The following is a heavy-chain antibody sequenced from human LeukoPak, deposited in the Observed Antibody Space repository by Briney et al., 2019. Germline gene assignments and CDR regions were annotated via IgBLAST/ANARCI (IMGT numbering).Heavy chain of an antibody. V-gene: IGHV4-61*02. CDR3: ARGGSYDFWSGANWFDP. D-gene: IGHD3-3*01. Sequence: NPSETLSLTCTVSGGSISSGSYYWSWIRQPAGKGLEWIGRIYTSGSTNYNPSLKSRVTISVDTSKNQFSLKPSSVTAADTAVYYCARGGSYDFWSGANWFDPWGQGTLVTVSS. J-gene: IGHJ5*02. CDR2: IYTSGST. CDR1: GGSISSGSYY.